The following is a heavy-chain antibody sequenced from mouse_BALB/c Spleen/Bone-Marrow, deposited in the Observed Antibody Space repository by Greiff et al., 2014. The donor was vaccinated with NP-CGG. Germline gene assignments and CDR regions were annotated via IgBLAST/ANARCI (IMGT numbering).Heavy chain of an antibody. D-gene: IGHD1-1*01. V-gene: IGHV1-74*01. CDR2: IDPYDSET. Sequence: QVQLKHSGAELGRPGASVKLSCRTSGYTFTGYWVNWGKKRPEQGLEWIGRIDPYDSETHYNQKFKVKAILTVDKSSSTAYMQLSSLTSEDSAVYYCAYGSSFGFAYWGQGTLVTVSA. CDR1: GYTFTGYW. CDR3: AYGSSFGFAY. J-gene: IGHJ3*01.